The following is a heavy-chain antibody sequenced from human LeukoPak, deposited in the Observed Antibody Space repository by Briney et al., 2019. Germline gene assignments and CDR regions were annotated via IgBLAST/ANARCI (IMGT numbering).Heavy chain of an antibody. J-gene: IGHJ4*02. CDR1: GFTFSNHW. V-gene: IGHV3-7*01. Sequence: GGSQRLSCAASGFTFSNHWMSWVRQAPGKGLEWVADIKKDGSEKNQVDSVIISRDNAKNSLYLQMNSLRAEDTAVYYCARGPSYGSRSDYLDYWGQGILVTVSS. CDR3: ARGPSYGSRSDYLDY. CDR2: IKKDGSEK. D-gene: IGHD3-10*01.